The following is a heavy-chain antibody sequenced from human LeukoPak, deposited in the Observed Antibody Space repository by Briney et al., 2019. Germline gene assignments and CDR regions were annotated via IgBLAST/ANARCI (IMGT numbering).Heavy chain of an antibody. CDR3: ARVSTPYSGTYEAKTLFDI. J-gene: IGHJ3*02. D-gene: IGHD1-26*01. CDR1: GGTFSSYA. V-gene: IGHV1-69*04. CDR2: IIPILGIA. Sequence: ASVKVSCKASGGTFSSYAISWVRQAPGQGLEGMGRIIPILGIANYAQKFQGRVTITADKSTSTAYMELSSLRSEDTAVYYCARVSTPYSGTYEAKTLFDIWGQGTMVTVSS.